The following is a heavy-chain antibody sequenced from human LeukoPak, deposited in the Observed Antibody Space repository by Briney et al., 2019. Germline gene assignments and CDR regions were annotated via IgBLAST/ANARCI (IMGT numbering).Heavy chain of an antibody. CDR1: GGSFSGYY. D-gene: IGHD3-10*01. Sequence: SETLSLTCAVYGGSFSGYYWSWIRQPPGKGLEWIGEINHSGSTNYNPSLKSRVTISVDTSKNQFSLKLSSVTAADTAVYYCARHESRRPYYYGSGSYYSPGGDFDYWGQGTLVTVSS. J-gene: IGHJ4*02. CDR2: INHSGST. V-gene: IGHV4-34*01. CDR3: ARHESRRPYYYGSGSYYSPGGDFDY.